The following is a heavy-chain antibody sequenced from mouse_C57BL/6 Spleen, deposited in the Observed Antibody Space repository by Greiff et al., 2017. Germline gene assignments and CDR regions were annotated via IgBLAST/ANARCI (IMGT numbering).Heavy chain of an antibody. CDR1: GYTFTDHI. D-gene: IGHD1-3*01. CDR2: IYPVSSET. J-gene: IGHJ4*01. Sequence: VQLQQSGAELASPGASVTLSCKASGYTFTDHIMHWVKKRPGQGLEWIGRIYPVSSETNYTQKFMGKATFSVDRSSSTVYMVLNSLTSEDPAVYYCGRSGNPLYYYAMDYWGQGTSVTVSS. V-gene: IGHV1-11*01. CDR3: GRSGNPLYYYAMDY.